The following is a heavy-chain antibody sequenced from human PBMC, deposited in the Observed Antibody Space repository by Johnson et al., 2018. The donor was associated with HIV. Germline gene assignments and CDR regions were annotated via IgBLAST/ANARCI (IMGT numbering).Heavy chain of an antibody. CDR3: AKDRPTIGYSGYDSPLPDAFDA. Sequence: QMQLVESGGGLAKPAWSPGLSCAASQFTFSRFHINCVRQAPGKGLEWVAVISYDGSNKFYAESVKGRFSISRDNSKKTLYLQMNSLRAEDTAVYYCAKDRPTIGYSGYDSPLPDAFDAWGQGTMVTVSS. CDR2: ISYDGSNK. CDR1: QFTFSRFH. D-gene: IGHD5-12*01. V-gene: IGHV3-30*18. J-gene: IGHJ3*01.